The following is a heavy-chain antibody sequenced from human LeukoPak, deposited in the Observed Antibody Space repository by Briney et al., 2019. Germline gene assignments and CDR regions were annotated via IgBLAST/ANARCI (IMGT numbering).Heavy chain of an antibody. Sequence: GGSLRLSCAGSGFTLSSYWISWVRLAPEKGLEWVANIKTDGSEKYYVDSVKGRFTVSRGNSKNSVYLQMNSLRVEDTAVYYCANQLIPASATVFEFWGQGTLVTVSS. J-gene: IGHJ4*02. CDR3: ANQLIPASATVFEF. CDR1: GFTLSSYW. V-gene: IGHV3-7*03. D-gene: IGHD6-13*01. CDR2: IKTDGSEK.